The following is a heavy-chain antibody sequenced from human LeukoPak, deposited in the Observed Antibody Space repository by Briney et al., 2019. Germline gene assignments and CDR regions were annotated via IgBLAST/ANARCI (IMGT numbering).Heavy chain of an antibody. J-gene: IGHJ4*02. Sequence: ASVKVSCKASGYTFTSYGISWVRQAPGQGLEWMGWISAYNGNTNYARKLQGRVTMTTDTSTSTAYMELRSLRSDDTAVYYCARLGYSYGLYYFDYWGQGTLVTVSS. CDR3: ARLGYSYGLYYFDY. CDR1: GYTFTSYG. D-gene: IGHD5-18*01. CDR2: ISAYNGNT. V-gene: IGHV1-18*01.